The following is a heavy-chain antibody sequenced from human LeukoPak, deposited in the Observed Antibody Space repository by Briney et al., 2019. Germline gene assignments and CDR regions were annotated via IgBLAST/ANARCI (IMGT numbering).Heavy chain of an antibody. D-gene: IGHD1-26*01. CDR1: GFTFSSYD. J-gene: IGHJ3*02. CDR2: TRHDGSNK. Sequence: GGSLRLSCAASGFTFSSYDIHWVRQAPGKGLEWVAFTRHDGSNKHYADSVRGRFTISRDNSKNTLYLQMNSLRAEDTAVYYCASGSYSGAFDIWGQGTMVTVSS. V-gene: IGHV3-30*02. CDR3: ASGSYSGAFDI.